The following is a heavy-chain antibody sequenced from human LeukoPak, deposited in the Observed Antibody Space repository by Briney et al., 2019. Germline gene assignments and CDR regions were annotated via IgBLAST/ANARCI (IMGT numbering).Heavy chain of an antibody. CDR2: IYYTGST. CDR1: GGSINNYY. J-gene: IGHJ4*02. Sequence: SETLSLTCTVSGGSINNYYWSWVRQPPGAGLEWLAYIYYTGSTNYNPSLKTRLTISVDTSKNQFSLRLNSVTAADTAVYYCARFSQYYDSPTHYLDYWGQGTLVTVSS. CDR3: ARFSQYYDSPTHYLDY. D-gene: IGHD2/OR15-2a*01. V-gene: IGHV4-59*08.